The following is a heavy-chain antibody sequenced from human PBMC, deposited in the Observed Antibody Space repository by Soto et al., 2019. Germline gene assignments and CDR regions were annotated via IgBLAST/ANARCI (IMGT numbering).Heavy chain of an antibody. CDR1: GFIFTRYS. J-gene: IGHJ4*02. CDR3: ARESEDLTSNFDY. V-gene: IGHV3-21*06. Sequence: GSLRLSCAASGFIFTRYSMNWVRQAPGKGLEWVSSISSTTNYIYYGDSMKGRFTISRDNAKNSLYLEMNSLRAEDTAVYYCARESEDLTSNFDYRGQGTLVTVSS. CDR2: ISSTTNYI.